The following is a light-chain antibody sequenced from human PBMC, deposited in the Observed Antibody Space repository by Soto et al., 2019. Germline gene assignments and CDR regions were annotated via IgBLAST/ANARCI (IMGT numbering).Light chain of an antibody. CDR2: GAS. CDR1: QSVSSGY. V-gene: IGKV3-20*01. J-gene: IGKJ4*01. CDR3: QQHANWPLT. Sequence: EIVLTQSPGTLSLSPGDGATLSCRASQSVSSGYLAWYQQKPGQAPRLLIYGASRRAGGIPDRFSGSGSGTDFTLSISRLEPEDFAVYYCQQHANWPLTFGGGTKVEIK.